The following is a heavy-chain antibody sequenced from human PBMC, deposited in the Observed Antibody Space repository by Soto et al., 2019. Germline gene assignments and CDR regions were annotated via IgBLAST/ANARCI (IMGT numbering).Heavy chain of an antibody. J-gene: IGHJ4*02. CDR2: TTAILGTR. CDR3: AAGDSSDTGDH. CDR1: GDTLSHYG. Sequence: QVQLVQSGAEVTTPWSSVKVFCKASGDTLSHYGVSWVRQVPGKGLEWMGGTTAILGTRDYAQKFQGRMTITSDESTNTSYMELNSLTSDDTAVYYCAAGDSSDTGDHWGQGTLVTFSS. V-gene: IGHV1-69*01. D-gene: IGHD5-18*01.